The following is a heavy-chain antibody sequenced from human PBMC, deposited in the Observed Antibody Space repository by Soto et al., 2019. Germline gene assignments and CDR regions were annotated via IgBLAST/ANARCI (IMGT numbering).Heavy chain of an antibody. CDR2: IVVASGNT. V-gene: IGHV1-58*02. Sequence: ASVKVSCKASGFTFSSSAMQWVRQARGQRLEWIGRIVVASGNTNYAQKLQERVTITRDMSTSTVYMELSSLRSEDTAVYYCAARAHYSGSFGLWGQGTLVTVSS. CDR1: GFTFSSSA. J-gene: IGHJ4*02. D-gene: IGHD6-13*01. CDR3: AARAHYSGSFGL.